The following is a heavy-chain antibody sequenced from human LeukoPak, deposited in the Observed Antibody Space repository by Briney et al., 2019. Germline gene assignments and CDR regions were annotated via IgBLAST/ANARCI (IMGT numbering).Heavy chain of an antibody. J-gene: IGHJ3*02. D-gene: IGHD2-15*01. V-gene: IGHV3-48*01. CDR1: GFTFRNYL. CDR3: ARGYSRAAFDI. Sequence: QPGGSLRLPCAASGFTFRNYLMNWVRQAPGKGLEWVSFISSTGGTIYYADSVKGRFTVSRDNGKNSLLLQMNSLRAEDTALYYCARGYSRAAFDIWGQGTVVAVSP. CDR2: ISSTGGTI.